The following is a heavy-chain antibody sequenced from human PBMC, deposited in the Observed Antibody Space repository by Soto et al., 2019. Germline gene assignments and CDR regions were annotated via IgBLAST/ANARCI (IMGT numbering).Heavy chain of an antibody. CDR1: GYTFTSYD. J-gene: IGHJ6*02. Sequence: ASVKVSCKASGYTFTSYDINWVRQATGQGLEWMGWMNPNSGNTGYAQKFQGRVTMTRNTSISTAYMELSSLRSEDTAVYYCERVRDDFTDYYYYGMDVWGQGTTVTVSS. CDR3: ERVRDDFTDYYYYGMDV. D-gene: IGHD3-3*01. CDR2: MNPNSGNT. V-gene: IGHV1-8*01.